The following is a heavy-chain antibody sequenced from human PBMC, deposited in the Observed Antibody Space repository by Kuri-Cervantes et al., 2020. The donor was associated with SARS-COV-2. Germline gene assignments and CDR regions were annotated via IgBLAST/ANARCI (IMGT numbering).Heavy chain of an antibody. CDR3: AKDGFVGGLGSPGRAYFQH. D-gene: IGHD2-15*01. CDR2: IYRGGTT. CDR1: GFTVSRNY. V-gene: IGHV3-53*01. J-gene: IGHJ1*01. Sequence: GGSLRLSCAVSGFTVSRNYMSWVRQAPGKGLEWVSIIYRGGTTYYADSVKGRFTISREKSKNTLYLQMNSLRVEDTAVYYCAKDGFVGGLGSPGRAYFQHWGQGTLVTVSS.